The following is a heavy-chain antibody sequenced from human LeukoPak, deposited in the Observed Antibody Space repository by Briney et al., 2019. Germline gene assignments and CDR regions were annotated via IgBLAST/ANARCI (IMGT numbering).Heavy chain of an antibody. D-gene: IGHD3-9*01. CDR2: MNPNSGNT. CDR3: ARGPLVPNYDILTGYYGHDAFDI. Sequence: ASVKVSCKASGYTFTSYDINWVRQATRQGLEWMGWMNPNSGNTGYAQKFQGRVTMTRDMSTSTVCMELSSLRSEDTAVYYCARGPLVPNYDILTGYYGHDAFDIWGQGTMVTVSS. J-gene: IGHJ3*02. V-gene: IGHV1-8*01. CDR1: GYTFTSYD.